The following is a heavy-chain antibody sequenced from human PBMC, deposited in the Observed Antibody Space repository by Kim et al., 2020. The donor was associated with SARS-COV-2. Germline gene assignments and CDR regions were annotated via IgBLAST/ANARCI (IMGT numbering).Heavy chain of an antibody. V-gene: IGHV3-23*01. D-gene: IGHD3-10*01. CDR2: ISGSGGST. CDR3: AKEVDGPGNYYAEGNFD. CDR1: GFTFNNYA. Sequence: GGSLRLSCAASGFTFNNYAMNWVRQAPGKGLEWVSAISGSGGSTFYTDSVKGRFTISRDNSKTTVYLSMSSLRVEDTAVYYCAKEVDGPGNYYAEGNFD. J-gene: IGHJ4*01.